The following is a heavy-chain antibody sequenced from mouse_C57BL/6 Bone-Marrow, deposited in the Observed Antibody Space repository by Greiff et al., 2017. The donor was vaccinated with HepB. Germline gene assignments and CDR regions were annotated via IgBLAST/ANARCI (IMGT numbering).Heavy chain of an antibody. CDR1: GFTFSDFY. D-gene: IGHD2-1*01. Sequence: EVMLVESGGGLVQSGRSLRLSCATSGFTFSDFYMEWVRQAPGKGLEWIAASRNKANDYTTEYSASVKGRFIVSRDTSQSILYLQMNALRAEDTAIYYCARDADGNFFFDYWGQGTTLTVSS. J-gene: IGHJ2*01. CDR2: SRNKANDYTT. V-gene: IGHV7-1*01. CDR3: ARDADGNFFFDY.